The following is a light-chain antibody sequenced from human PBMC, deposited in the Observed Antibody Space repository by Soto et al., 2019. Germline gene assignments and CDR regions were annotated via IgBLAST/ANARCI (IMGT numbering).Light chain of an antibody. CDR1: QNIRTY. CDR2: ATS. CDR3: QQSYSATPIT. Sequence: DIQMTQAPSSLSASVGDRVTITCRASQNIRTYLSWYQQKPGKAPNLLIYATSTLQSGVPSRFSGRGSGTDFTLTISSLQPEDFATYYCQQSYSATPITFGQGTRLDVK. J-gene: IGKJ5*01. V-gene: IGKV1-39*01.